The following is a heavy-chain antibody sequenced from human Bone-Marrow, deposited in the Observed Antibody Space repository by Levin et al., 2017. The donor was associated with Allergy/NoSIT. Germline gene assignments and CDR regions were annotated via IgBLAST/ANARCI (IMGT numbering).Heavy chain of an antibody. Sequence: LTGGSLRLSCSASGFTFSTHAMHWVRQAPGKGLEFVSGINDNGGTTHYADSVKGRFTISRDSSKNTLYLQMNSLRPEDTAVYCCVKDRSGAYAFDSWGQGTLVTVSS. CDR3: VKDRSGAYAFDS. CDR2: INDNGGTT. CDR1: GFTFSTHA. D-gene: IGHD3-3*01. J-gene: IGHJ4*02. V-gene: IGHV3-64D*08.